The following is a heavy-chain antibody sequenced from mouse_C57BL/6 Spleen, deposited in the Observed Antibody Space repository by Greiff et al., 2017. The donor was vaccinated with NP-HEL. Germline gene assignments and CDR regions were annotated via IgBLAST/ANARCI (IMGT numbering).Heavy chain of an antibody. CDR1: GYTFTSYW. V-gene: IGHV1-69*01. CDR3: ARQATYAMDY. Sequence: QVQLQQPGAELVMPGASVKLSCKASGYTFTSYWMHWVKQRPGQGLEWIGEIDPSDSYTNYNQKFKGKSTLTVDKSSSTAYMQLSSLTSEDSAVYYCARQATYAMDYWGQGTSVTVSS. J-gene: IGHJ4*01. D-gene: IGHD3-2*02. CDR2: IDPSDSYT.